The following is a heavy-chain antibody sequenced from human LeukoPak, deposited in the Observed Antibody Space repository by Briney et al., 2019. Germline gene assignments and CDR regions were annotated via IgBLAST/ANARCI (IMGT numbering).Heavy chain of an antibody. Sequence: GGSLRLSCAASGFTFSSYEMNWVRQAPGKGLEWVSYISSSGSTIYDADSVKGRFTISRDNAKNSLYLQMNSLRVEDTAVYYCARRYCSSTGCTYDYWGQGTLVTVSS. CDR2: ISSSGSTI. J-gene: IGHJ4*02. CDR3: ARRYCSSTGCTYDY. CDR1: GFTFSSYE. D-gene: IGHD2-2*01. V-gene: IGHV3-48*03.